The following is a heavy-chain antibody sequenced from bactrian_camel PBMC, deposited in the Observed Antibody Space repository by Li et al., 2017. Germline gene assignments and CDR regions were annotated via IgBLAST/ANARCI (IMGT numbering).Heavy chain of an antibody. Sequence: HVQLVESGGGSVQAGGSLGLSCAASGFRASTACMAWFRQAPGKVRERVASVDRDGGTTTYAESVKGRFTVSQDNAKNTVYLQMNSLKPEDTAMYYCAAKSSSYGISGCRLSSEYSSWGQGTQVTVS. J-gene: IGHJ4*01. CDR1: GFRASTAC. CDR2: VDRDGGTT. CDR3: AAKSSSYGISGCRLSSEYSS. D-gene: IGHD6*01. V-gene: IGHV3S26*01.